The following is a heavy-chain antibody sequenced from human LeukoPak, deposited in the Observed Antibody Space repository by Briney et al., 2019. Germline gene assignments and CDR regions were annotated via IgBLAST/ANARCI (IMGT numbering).Heavy chain of an antibody. CDR1: GFTFSNYN. CDR2: ISSSSSYI. V-gene: IGHV3-21*01. CDR3: ARGPVYYDSSGYYPNY. J-gene: IGHJ4*02. Sequence: GGSLRLSCAASGFTFSNYNMNWVRQAPGKGLEWVSSISSSSSYIYYAGSVKGRFTISKDNAKNSLYLQMNSLRAEDTAVYYCARGPVYYDSSGYYPNYWGQGTLVTVSS. D-gene: IGHD3-22*01.